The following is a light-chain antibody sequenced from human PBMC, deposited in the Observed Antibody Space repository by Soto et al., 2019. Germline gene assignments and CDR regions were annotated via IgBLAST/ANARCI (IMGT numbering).Light chain of an antibody. V-gene: IGKV3-20*01. CDR1: QSVSGSY. Sequence: EIVLTQSPGTLSLSPGERATLSCRASQSVSGSYLAWYQQKPGQAPRLLIYGASRRATGIPDRFSGSGSGTDFTLTISRLEPEDFAVYYCQQYGSSPWTFGQVTKVEI. CDR3: QQYGSSPWT. J-gene: IGKJ1*01. CDR2: GAS.